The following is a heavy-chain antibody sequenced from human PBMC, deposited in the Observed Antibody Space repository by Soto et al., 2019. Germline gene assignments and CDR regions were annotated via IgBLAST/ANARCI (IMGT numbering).Heavy chain of an antibody. D-gene: IGHD3-22*01. CDR3: AKGTNYYDSNGYFGY. Sequence: GGSLRLSCTASGFTFSTYAMSWVRQAPGKGLEWVSTISSSGGSTYYAASVKGRFTISRDNSKNTLYLQMNTLRAEDTAVYYCAKGTNYYDSNGYFGYWGQGTLVTVSS. CDR1: GFTFSTYA. CDR2: ISSSGGST. V-gene: IGHV3-23*01. J-gene: IGHJ4*02.